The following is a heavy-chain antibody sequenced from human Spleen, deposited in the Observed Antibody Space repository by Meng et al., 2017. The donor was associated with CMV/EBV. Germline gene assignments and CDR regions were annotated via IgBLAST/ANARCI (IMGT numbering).Heavy chain of an antibody. V-gene: IGHV3-30*04. CDR3: ARALNYDFWSGSYYYGMDV. CDR2: ISYDGSDK. CDR1: GFTFNNYA. Sequence: GESLKISCAASGFTFNNYAIEWVRQAPGKGLEWVASISYDGSDKYYADSVKGRFTISRDNSKNTLYLQMNSLRAEDTAVYYCARALNYDFWSGSYYYGMDVWGQGTTVTVSS. D-gene: IGHD3-3*01. J-gene: IGHJ6*02.